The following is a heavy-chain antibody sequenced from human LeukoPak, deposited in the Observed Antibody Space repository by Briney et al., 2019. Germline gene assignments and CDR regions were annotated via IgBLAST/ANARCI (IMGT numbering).Heavy chain of an antibody. Sequence: ASVRVSSKASGDTFRSHYVHWVRQAPGQGPEWMGVIDHFGRETHYAQRLQGRVTMTMDTSASRVDMELSGLRSEDTAVYYCTGGSGSYSFDYWGQGTLVTVSS. CDR2: IDHFGRET. D-gene: IGHD3-10*01. J-gene: IGHJ4*02. V-gene: IGHV1-46*04. CDR3: TGGSGSYSFDY. CDR1: GDTFRSHY.